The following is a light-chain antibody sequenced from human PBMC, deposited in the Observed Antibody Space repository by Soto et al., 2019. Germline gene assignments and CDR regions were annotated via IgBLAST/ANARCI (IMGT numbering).Light chain of an antibody. Sequence: EIVLTQSPGTLSLSPGERATLSCRASQSVGSKLAWYRQTPGQAPRLLIYGASTRATDTPARFSGSGAGTDFTLTISRVEPADFALYYCQQYGSSFATFGQGTKVDIK. V-gene: IGKV3-20*01. CDR2: GAS. J-gene: IGKJ1*01. CDR3: QQYGSSFAT. CDR1: QSVGSK.